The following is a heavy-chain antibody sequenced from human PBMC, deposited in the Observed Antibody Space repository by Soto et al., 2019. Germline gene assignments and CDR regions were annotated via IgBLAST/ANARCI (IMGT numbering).Heavy chain of an antibody. CDR2: IYSGDSDT. V-gene: IGHV5-51*01. CDR3: ARHNTGGTYYYGSGSYSYFDY. Sequence: GESLKISCKGSGYSFTSYWIGWVRQMPGKGLEWMGIIYSGDSDTRYSPSFQGQVTISADKSISTAYLQWSSLKASDTAMYYCARHNTGGTYYYGSGSYSYFDYWGQGTLVTVSS. CDR1: GYSFTSYW. J-gene: IGHJ4*02. D-gene: IGHD3-10*01.